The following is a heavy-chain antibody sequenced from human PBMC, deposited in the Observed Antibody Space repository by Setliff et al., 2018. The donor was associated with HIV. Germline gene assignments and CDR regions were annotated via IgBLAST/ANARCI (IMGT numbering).Heavy chain of an antibody. CDR2: ISAYNGNT. CDR3: ARVDEYCSGISCHSGGEIDY. D-gene: IGHD2-15*01. CDR1: GYTFTSYG. J-gene: IGHJ4*02. V-gene: IGHV1-18*01. Sequence: ASVKVSCKASGYTFTSYGISWVRQAPGQGLEWMGWISAYNGNTNYAQKLQGRVIMTTDTSTNTAYMELRNLRSDDTAIYYCARVDEYCSGISCHSGGEIDYWGQGTLVTSPQ.